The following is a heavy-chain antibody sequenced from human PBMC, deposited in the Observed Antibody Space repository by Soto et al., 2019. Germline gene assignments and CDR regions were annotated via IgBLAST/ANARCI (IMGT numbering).Heavy chain of an antibody. V-gene: IGHV1-69*01. CDR3: ARGGFYEILTGSYPIDAFHL. J-gene: IGHJ3*01. CDR1: GGTFSGYV. Sequence: QVQLVQSGAEVQKPGSSVKVSCRASGGTFSGYVSTWVRQAPGHGLEWMGEIVPILGIPSYAQKFQGRVTIKADESKSTVYVELSNLRSEDSAVYYCARGGFYEILTGSYPIDAFHLWGQGTMVTVSS. D-gene: IGHD3-9*01. CDR2: IVPILGIP.